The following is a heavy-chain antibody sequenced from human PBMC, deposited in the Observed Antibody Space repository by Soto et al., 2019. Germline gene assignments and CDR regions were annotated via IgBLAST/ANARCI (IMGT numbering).Heavy chain of an antibody. V-gene: IGHV3-9*01. J-gene: IGHJ6*03. CDR2: ITWNSGTI. Sequence: EVQLVESGGGLVQPGRSLRLSCAASGFTFDYYAMHWVRQAPCRGLEWVSRITWNSGTIDYADSVKGRFTISRDNAKNSLYLPMNSLRAEDTALYYCTTSWRLYYMGVWGKGTTVTVSS. CDR1: GFTFDYYA. CDR3: TTSWRLYYMGV.